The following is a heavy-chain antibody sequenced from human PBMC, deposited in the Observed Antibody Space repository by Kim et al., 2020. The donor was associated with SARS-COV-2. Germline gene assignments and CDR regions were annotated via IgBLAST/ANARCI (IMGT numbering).Heavy chain of an antibody. CDR1: GYTFTGYY. Sequence: ASVKVSCKASGYTFTGYYMHWVRQAPGQGLEWMGWINPNSGGTNYAQKFQGRVTMTRDTSISTAYMELSRLRSDDTAVYYCARVARLLGYGGNLNGAFDIWGQGTMVTVSS. CDR2: INPNSGGT. V-gene: IGHV1-2*02. D-gene: IGHD1-20*01. CDR3: ARVARLLGYGGNLNGAFDI. J-gene: IGHJ3*02.